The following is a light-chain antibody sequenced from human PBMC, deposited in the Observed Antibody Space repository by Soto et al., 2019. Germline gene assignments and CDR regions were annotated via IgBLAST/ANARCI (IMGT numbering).Light chain of an antibody. J-gene: IGKJ1*01. V-gene: IGKV1-12*01. CDR3: QQSYSTTWT. CDR1: QDIGSW. Sequence: DIQMTQSPSTVSASVGDTVTITCRASQDIGSWLAWFQQKPGRAPKLLIYAASSLQSGVPSRFSGSGSETDFTLTISSLQPEDFATYSCQQSYSTTWTFGQGTKVDIK. CDR2: AAS.